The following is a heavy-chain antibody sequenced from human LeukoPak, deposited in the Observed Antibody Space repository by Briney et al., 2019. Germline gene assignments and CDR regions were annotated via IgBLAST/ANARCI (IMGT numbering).Heavy chain of an antibody. D-gene: IGHD1-26*01. CDR1: GYTFSGYG. Sequence: EASVKVSCKASGYTFSGYGLSWVRRAPGQGLEWLGWISAYNGNTYYAQKLQDRVSMTTDTSSYTAYLELRDLRSDDTAVYYCARDDSGSPKRRWSDPWGQGTLVTVSS. CDR3: ARDDSGSPKRRWSDP. V-gene: IGHV1-18*01. J-gene: IGHJ5*02. CDR2: ISAYNGNT.